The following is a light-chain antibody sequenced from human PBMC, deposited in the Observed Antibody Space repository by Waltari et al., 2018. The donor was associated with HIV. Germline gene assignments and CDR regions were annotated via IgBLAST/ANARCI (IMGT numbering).Light chain of an antibody. CDR2: DVP. Sequence: QSALTQPASMSGSPGQSITISCAGPTSDIGPSHSVPWYQQHPDKPPKPIIYDVPYRPSGVASRFSGSKSGNTASLTISDLRSDDEAVYYCSSYRTTFIFGAGTKLNVL. V-gene: IGLV2-14*03. CDR1: TSDIGPSHS. CDR3: SSYRTTFI. J-gene: IGLJ2*01.